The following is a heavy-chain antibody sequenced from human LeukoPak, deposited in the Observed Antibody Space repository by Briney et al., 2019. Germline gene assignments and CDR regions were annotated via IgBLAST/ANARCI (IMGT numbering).Heavy chain of an antibody. Sequence: SETLSLTGTVSGGSLSSTSYFWRSIRQPPGKILEFIGTLHYSGGTHYNPSLKSRATISVDRSKNQFSLKLSSVTSADTAVYYCARDWDGGYDFNAFDIWGQGTMVTVSS. CDR3: ARDWDGGYDFNAFDI. CDR1: GGSLSSTSYF. CDR2: LHYSGGT. V-gene: IGHV4-39*07. J-gene: IGHJ3*02. D-gene: IGHD5-12*01.